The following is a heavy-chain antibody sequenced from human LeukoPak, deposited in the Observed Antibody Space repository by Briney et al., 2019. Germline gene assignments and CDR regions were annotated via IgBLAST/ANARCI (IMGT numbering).Heavy chain of an antibody. CDR1: GYTFTSYD. CDR2: MNPNSGNT. V-gene: IGHV1-8*01. Sequence: ASVKVSCKASGYTFTSYDINWVRQVTGQGLEWMGWMNPNSGNTGYAQKFQGRVTMTRNTSISTAYMELSSLRSEDTAAYYCARGLRITIFGVVIRRATNNWFDPWGQGTLVTVSS. CDR3: ARGLRITIFGVVIRRATNNWFDP. J-gene: IGHJ5*02. D-gene: IGHD3-3*01.